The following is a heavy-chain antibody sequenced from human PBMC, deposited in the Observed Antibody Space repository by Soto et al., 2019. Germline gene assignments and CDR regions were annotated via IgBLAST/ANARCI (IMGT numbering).Heavy chain of an antibody. CDR2: IIPIFGTA. CDR1: GGTFSSYA. D-gene: IGHD2-2*01. Sequence: ASVKVSCKASGGTFSSYAISWVRQAPGQGLEWMGGIIPIFGTANYAQKFQGRVTITADKSTSTAYMELSSLRSEDTAVYYCARAEDIVVVPAAAWFDPWGQGTLVTVSS. V-gene: IGHV1-69*06. J-gene: IGHJ5*02. CDR3: ARAEDIVVVPAAAWFDP.